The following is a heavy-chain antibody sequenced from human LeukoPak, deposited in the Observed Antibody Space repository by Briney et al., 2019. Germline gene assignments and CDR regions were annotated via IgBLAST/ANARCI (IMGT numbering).Heavy chain of an antibody. CDR1: GFTFSSYG. D-gene: IGHD3-22*01. J-gene: IGHJ4*02. CDR3: ARDSSGYRPDY. Sequence: SGRSLRLSCAASGFTFSSYGMHWVRQAPGKGLEWVAVISYDGSNKYYADSVKGRFTISRDNSKNTLYLQMNSLRAEDTAVYYCARDSSGYRPDYWGQGTLVTVSS. V-gene: IGHV3-30*03. CDR2: ISYDGSNK.